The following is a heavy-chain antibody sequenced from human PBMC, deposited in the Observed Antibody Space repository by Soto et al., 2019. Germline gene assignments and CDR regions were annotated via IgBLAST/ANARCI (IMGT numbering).Heavy chain of an antibody. CDR2: IYYSGST. J-gene: IGHJ4*02. Sequence: SETLSLTCTVSGGSISSYYWSWIRQPPGKGLEWIGYIYYSGSTNYNPSLKSRVTISVDTSKNQFSLKLSSVTAADTAVYYCASRLRFASDCSGGSCYSSYDYWGQGTLVTVSS. V-gene: IGHV4-59*08. D-gene: IGHD2-15*01. CDR3: ASRLRFASDCSGGSCYSSYDY. CDR1: GGSISSYY.